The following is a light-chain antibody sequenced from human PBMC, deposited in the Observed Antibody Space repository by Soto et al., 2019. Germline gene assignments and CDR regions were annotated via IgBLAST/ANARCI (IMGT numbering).Light chain of an antibody. CDR3: QNYNAWPWT. CDR2: GAS. V-gene: IGKV3-15*01. CDR1: HSVSAS. Sequence: IVLTPSPATLSCCHGQRATLSCRASHSVSASLAWYQQKPGQDTRLIISGASTRAAGITARFSGSGSGTDFTLTITSLQYEDFAVYYCQNYNAWPWTFGQGTQVDIK. J-gene: IGKJ1*01.